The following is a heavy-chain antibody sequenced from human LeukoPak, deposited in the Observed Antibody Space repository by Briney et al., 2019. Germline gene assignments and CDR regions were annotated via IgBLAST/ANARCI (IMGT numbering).Heavy chain of an antibody. J-gene: IGHJ1*01. V-gene: IGHV1-18*01. CDR1: GNTFTSYG. CDR2: ISAYNGNT. D-gene: IGHD5-12*01. CDR3: ARDSRGYSGYDLVY. Sequence: GASVKVSCKASGNTFTSYGISWVRLAPGQGLEWMGWISAYNGNTNYAQKLQGRVTMTTDTSTSTAYMELRSLRSDDTAVYYCARDSRGYSGYDLVYWGQGTLVTVSS.